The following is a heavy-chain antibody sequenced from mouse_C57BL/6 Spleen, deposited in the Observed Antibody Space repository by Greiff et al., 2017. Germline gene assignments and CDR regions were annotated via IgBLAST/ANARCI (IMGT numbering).Heavy chain of an antibody. Sequence: VQLQQSGPGLVKPSQSLSLTCSVTGYSITSGYYWNWIRQFPGNKLEWMGYISYDGSNNYNPSLKNRISITRDTSKNQFFLKLNSVTTEDTATYYCAMNGNYEGAMDYWGQGTSVTVSS. CDR3: AMNGNYEGAMDY. CDR1: GYSITSGYY. V-gene: IGHV3-6*01. J-gene: IGHJ4*01. D-gene: IGHD2-1*01. CDR2: ISYDGSN.